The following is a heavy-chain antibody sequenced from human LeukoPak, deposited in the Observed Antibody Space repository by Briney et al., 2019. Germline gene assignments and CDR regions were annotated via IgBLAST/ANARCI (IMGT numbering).Heavy chain of an antibody. CDR2: ISASGSGT. CDR1: GLDFRAFA. CDR3: AKDEVILVRVNYFGMDV. V-gene: IGHV3-23*01. Sequence: GGSLRLSCAASGLDFRAFAITWVRQAPGKGLEWVSSISASGSGTYYADSVKGRFTISRDNSKNTVWLHMNSLRAEDTALYYCAKDEVILVRVNYFGMDVWGQGTTVAVS. D-gene: IGHD3-10*01. J-gene: IGHJ6*02.